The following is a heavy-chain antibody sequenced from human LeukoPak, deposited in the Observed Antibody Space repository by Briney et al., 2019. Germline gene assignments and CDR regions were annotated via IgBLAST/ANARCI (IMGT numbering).Heavy chain of an antibody. CDR2: INPNSGGT. J-gene: IGHJ6*02. CDR1: GYTFIDYY. D-gene: IGHD3-3*02. Sequence: GASVKVSCKASGYTFIDYYLHWVRQAPGQGLEWMGWINPNSGGTNYAQKFQGWVTMTRDTSISTAYTDLSRLRSDDTAVYYCARAIRTDYYYYGMDVWGQGTTVTVSS. V-gene: IGHV1-2*04. CDR3: ARAIRTDYYYYGMDV.